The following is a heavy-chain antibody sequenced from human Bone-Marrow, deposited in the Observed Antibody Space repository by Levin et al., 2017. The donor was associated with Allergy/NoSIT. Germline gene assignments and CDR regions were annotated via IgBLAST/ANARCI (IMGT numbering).Heavy chain of an antibody. CDR3: VRVGSTFQFDF. V-gene: IGHV3-11*01. Sequence: GESLKISCAASGFTFSDYYMGWIRQAPGKGLEWISYISNYGTTINYADSVKGRFTISRDNAKNSLDLQLSGLRAEDTAVYYCVRVGSTFQFDFWGPGTLVTVSA. CDR2: ISNYGTTI. J-gene: IGHJ4*02. CDR1: GFTFSDYY. D-gene: IGHD6-13*01.